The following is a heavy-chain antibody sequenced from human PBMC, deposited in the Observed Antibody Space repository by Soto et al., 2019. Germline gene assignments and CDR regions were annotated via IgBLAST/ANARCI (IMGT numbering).Heavy chain of an antibody. V-gene: IGHV3-21*01. CDR3: ARDRGYGDYSSDY. CDR1: GFTFSSYS. Sequence: EVQLVESGGGLVKPGGSLRLSCAASGFTFSSYSMNWVRQAPGKGLEWVSSISSSSSYIYYADSVKGRFTISGDNAKNSLYLQMNSLRAEDTAVYYCARDRGYGDYSSDYWGQGTLVTVSS. CDR2: ISSSSSYI. D-gene: IGHD4-17*01. J-gene: IGHJ4*02.